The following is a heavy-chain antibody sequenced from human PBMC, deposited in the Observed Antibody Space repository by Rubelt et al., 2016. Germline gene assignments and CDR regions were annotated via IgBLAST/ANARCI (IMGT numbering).Heavy chain of an antibody. J-gene: IGHJ4*02. V-gene: IGHV3-33*01. Sequence: GKGLEWVAVIWDDGSQKFYGESGKGRFTISRDNSKDTLYLQMNSLRADDTAVYYCARHYLAAGKTDYWGQGTLVTVSS. CDR3: ARHYLAAGKTDY. CDR2: IWDDGSQK. D-gene: IGHD6-13*01.